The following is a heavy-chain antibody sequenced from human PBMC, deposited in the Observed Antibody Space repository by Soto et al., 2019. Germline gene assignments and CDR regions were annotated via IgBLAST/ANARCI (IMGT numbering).Heavy chain of an antibody. J-gene: IGHJ5*02. Sequence: PGESLKISCKGSGDTFTIDWIGWVRQMPGKGLEWMGVIYPGDSRTRYNPSFQGRFTISRDNANNSVFLQMNNLRDEDTAVYYCVRDPGPRPAAIRGLGWFDPWGQGTLVTVSS. CDR3: VRDPGPRPAAIRGLGWFDP. CDR2: IYPGDSRT. V-gene: IGHV5-51*01. CDR1: GDTFTIDW. D-gene: IGHD2-2*01.